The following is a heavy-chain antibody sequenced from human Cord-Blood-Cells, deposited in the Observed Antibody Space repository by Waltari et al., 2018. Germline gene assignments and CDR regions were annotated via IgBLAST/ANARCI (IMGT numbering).Heavy chain of an antibody. CDR1: GYTFTGYY. D-gene: IGHD3-3*01. CDR3: ARGYHDFWSGYYDAFDI. V-gene: IGHV1-2*02. Sequence: QVQLVQSGAEVKKPGASVKVSCKASGYTFTGYYMHWVRQAPGQGLEWMGWINPNSGGTNYAQKCQGRVTLTRDTSISTAYMGLSRLRSDDTAVYYCARGYHDFWSGYYDAFDIWGQGTMVTVSS. J-gene: IGHJ3*02. CDR2: INPNSGGT.